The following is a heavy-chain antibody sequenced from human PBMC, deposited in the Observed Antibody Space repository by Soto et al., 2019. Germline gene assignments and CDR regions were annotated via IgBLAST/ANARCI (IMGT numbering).Heavy chain of an antibody. J-gene: IGHJ6*02. CDR3: AALRDIVATTPDYYYYYGMDV. D-gene: IGHD5-12*01. CDR2: IIPIFGTA. V-gene: IGHV1-69*13. CDR1: GGTFSSYA. Sequence: ASVKVSCKASGGTFSSYAISWVRQAPGQGLEWMGGIIPIFGTANYAQKFQGRVTITADESTSTAYMELSSLRSEDTAVYYCAALRDIVATTPDYYYYYGMDVWGQGTTVTVSS.